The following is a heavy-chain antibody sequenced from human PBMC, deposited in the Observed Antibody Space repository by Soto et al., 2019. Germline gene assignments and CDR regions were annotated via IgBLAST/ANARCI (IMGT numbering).Heavy chain of an antibody. CDR2: ISSNGKTI. Sequence: PGGSLRLSCAASGFIFSSYEINWVRQAPGKGLEWVSYISSNGKTIYYANSVKGRFTISRDNGKNSLYLQMNSLRAEDTAVYYCARWSGGYWGQGTLVTV. D-gene: IGHD3-16*01. V-gene: IGHV3-48*03. CDR3: ARWSGGY. J-gene: IGHJ4*02. CDR1: GFIFSSYE.